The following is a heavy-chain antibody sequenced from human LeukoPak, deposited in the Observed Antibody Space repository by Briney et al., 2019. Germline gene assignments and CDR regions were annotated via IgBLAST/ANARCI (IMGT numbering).Heavy chain of an antibody. V-gene: IGHV4-59*01. D-gene: IGHD3-3*01. CDR3: ARGRDFWSGYSFDY. CDR1: GGSISSYY. J-gene: IGHJ4*02. CDR2: IYYSGST. Sequence: SETLSLTCTVSGGSISSYYWSWIRQPPGKGLEWIGYIYYSGSTNYNPSLKSRVTISVDTSKIQFSLKLSSVTAADTAVYYCARGRDFWSGYSFDYWGQGTLVTVSS.